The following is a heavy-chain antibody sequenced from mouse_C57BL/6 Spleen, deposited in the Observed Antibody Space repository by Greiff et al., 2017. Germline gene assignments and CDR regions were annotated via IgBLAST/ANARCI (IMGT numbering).Heavy chain of an antibody. Sequence: EVQLQQSVAELVRPGASVKLSCTASGFNIKNTYMPWVKQRPEQGLEWIGRIDPANGNTKYAPKFQGKATITADTSSNTAYLQLSSLTSEDTAIYYCASRGITTAYFDYWGQGTTLTVSS. D-gene: IGHD1-2*01. J-gene: IGHJ2*01. CDR3: ASRGITTAYFDY. V-gene: IGHV14-3*01. CDR2: IDPANGNT. CDR1: GFNIKNTY.